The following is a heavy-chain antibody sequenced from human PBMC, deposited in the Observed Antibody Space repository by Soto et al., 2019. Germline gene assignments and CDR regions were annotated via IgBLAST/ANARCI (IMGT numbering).Heavy chain of an antibody. D-gene: IGHD4-4*01. CDR3: ARAVILVSVTLHENYLDS. CDR1: GGTYSNSG. V-gene: IGHV1-69*01. J-gene: IGHJ4*02. Sequence: SVKISCRASGGTYSNSGISWVGQAHGQGLEWMGGIIPTFDTTHHAQKLLCGITIIADEYTITIYIELSNRRSAAEGVNYCARAVILVSVTLHENYLDSWGQETLVTAPQ. CDR2: IIPTFDTT.